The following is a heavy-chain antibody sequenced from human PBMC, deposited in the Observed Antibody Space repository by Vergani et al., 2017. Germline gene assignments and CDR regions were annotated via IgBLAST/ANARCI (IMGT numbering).Heavy chain of an antibody. D-gene: IGHD3-16*01. CDR3: ARHDSGHYDASYYGLDV. CDR2: LTASGSGI. J-gene: IGHJ6*02. CDR1: GFAFSRYA. Sequence: EVQLVESGGGLVKPGGSLRLSCVASGFAFSRYAMSWVRQAPGKGLEWVSGLTASGSGISYADSVRGRFTISRDNSKNTLFLQMDSLRAEDTAVYYCARHDSGHYDASYYGLDVWGQGTTVTVSS. V-gene: IGHV3-23*04.